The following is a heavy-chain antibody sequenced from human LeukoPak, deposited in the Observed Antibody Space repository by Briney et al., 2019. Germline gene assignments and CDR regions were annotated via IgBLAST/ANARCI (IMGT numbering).Heavy chain of an antibody. Sequence: SETLSLTCTVSRGSISKCDYCWRWTRHPPGKGRVWSGYNYESENTYYNPPLKSRHTISVDTSTNQFSLKVSSVTAADTAVYYCARVRSLGIPYYFDCWGQGTQVTVS. D-gene: IGHD7-27*01. CDR3: ARVRSLGIPYYFDC. CDR1: RGSISKCDYC. V-gene: IGHV4-30-4*01. CDR2: NYESENT. J-gene: IGHJ4*02.